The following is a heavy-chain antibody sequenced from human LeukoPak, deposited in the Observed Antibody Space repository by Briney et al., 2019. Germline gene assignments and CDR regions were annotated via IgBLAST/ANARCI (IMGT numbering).Heavy chain of an antibody. D-gene: IGHD2-15*01. V-gene: IGHV1-69*13. CDR1: GGTFISYA. J-gene: IGHJ3*02. CDR2: IIPIFGTA. Sequence: SVKVSCKASGGTFISYAISWVRQAPGQGLEWMGGIIPIFGTANYAQEFQGRVTITADESTSTAYMELSSLRSEDTAVYYCASYCSGGSCLAQNAFDIWGQGTMVTVSS. CDR3: ASYCSGGSCLAQNAFDI.